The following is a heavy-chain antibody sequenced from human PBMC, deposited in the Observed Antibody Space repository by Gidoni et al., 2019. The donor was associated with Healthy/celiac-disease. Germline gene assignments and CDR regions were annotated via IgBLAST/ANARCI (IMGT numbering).Heavy chain of an antibody. V-gene: IGHV3-15*01. J-gene: IGHJ4*02. CDR2: IKSKTDGGTT. Sequence: EVQLVESGGRLVKPGGSLRLSCAASGFTFSNAWLRWVRQAPGKGLEWVGRIKSKTDGGTTDYAAPVKGRFTISRDDSKNTLYLQMNSLKTEDTAVYYWTTAPGYSSSWYKYYFDYWGQGTLVTVSS. CDR3: TTAPGYSSSWYKYYFDY. D-gene: IGHD6-13*01. CDR1: GFTFSNAW.